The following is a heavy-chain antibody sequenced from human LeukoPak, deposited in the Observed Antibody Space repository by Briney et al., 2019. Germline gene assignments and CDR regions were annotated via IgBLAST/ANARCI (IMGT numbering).Heavy chain of an antibody. V-gene: IGHV4-59*01. Sequence: SETLSLTCTVSGGSISKYYWSWIRQPPGKGLEWIGYIYRSGSTNYNPSLKSRVAISVDTSKNQFSLNLKSVAAADTAVYYCARAWGTDSAFDIWGQGTMVTVSS. J-gene: IGHJ3*02. CDR1: GGSISKYY. D-gene: IGHD1-14*01. CDR2: IYRSGST. CDR3: ARAWGTDSAFDI.